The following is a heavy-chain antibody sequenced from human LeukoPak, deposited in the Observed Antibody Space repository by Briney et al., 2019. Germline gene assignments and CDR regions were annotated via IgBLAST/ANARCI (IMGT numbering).Heavy chain of an antibody. CDR1: GYTFTSYD. V-gene: IGHV1-8*01. CDR2: MNPNSGNT. CDR3: ARFSMVRGVIYYYYYMDV. Sequence: ASVKVSCKASGYTFTSYDIDWVRQATGRGLEWMGWMNPNSGNTGYAQKFQGRVTMTRNTSISTAYMELSSLRSEDTAVYYCARFSMVRGVIYYYYYMDVWGKGTTVTVSS. J-gene: IGHJ6*03. D-gene: IGHD3-10*01.